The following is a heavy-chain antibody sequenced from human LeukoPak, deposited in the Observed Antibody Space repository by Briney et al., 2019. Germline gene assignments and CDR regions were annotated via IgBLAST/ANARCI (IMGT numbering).Heavy chain of an antibody. CDR1: GGSISSYY. Sequence: SETLSLTCTVSGGSISSYYWSWIRQPPGKGLEWIGYIYYSGSTNYNPSLKSRVTISVDTSKNQFSLKLSSVTAADTAVYYCARELVRYYYYMDVWGKGTTVTVSS. V-gene: IGHV4-59*01. J-gene: IGHJ6*03. CDR3: ARELVRYYYYMDV. CDR2: IYYSGST.